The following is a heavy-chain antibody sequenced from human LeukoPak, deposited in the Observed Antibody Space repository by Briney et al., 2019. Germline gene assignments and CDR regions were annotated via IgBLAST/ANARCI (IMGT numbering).Heavy chain of an antibody. J-gene: IGHJ6*03. V-gene: IGHV4-34*01. CDR1: GGSFSGYY. D-gene: IGHD6-13*01. Sequence: SETLSLTCAVYGGSFSGYYWSWIRQPPGKGLEWIGEINHSGSTNYNPSLKSRVTISVDTSKNQFSLKLSSVTAADTAVYYCARGIATAGGYYYYYMDVWGKGTTVTVSS. CDR3: ARGIATAGGYYYYYMDV. CDR2: INHSGST.